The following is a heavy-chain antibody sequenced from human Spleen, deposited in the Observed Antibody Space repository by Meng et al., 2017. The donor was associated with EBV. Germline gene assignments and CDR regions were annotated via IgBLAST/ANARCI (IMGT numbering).Heavy chain of an antibody. Sequence: QDPRTGPVRATVTLAPPCPVFGGSISCTRYFWGWIRQPPGKGLEWIGNIYYHGNTYYNPSLKSQVSISIDTSKSQFSLRLTSVTAADTAVYYCARQQGDSSDRWFDPWGQETLVTVSS. CDR2: IYYHGNT. D-gene: IGHD6-25*01. CDR3: ARQQGDSSDRWFDP. V-gene: IGHV4-39*01. CDR1: GGSISCTRYF. J-gene: IGHJ5*02.